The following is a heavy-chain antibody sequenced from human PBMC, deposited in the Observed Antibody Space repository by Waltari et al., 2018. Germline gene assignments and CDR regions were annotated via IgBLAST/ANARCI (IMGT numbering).Heavy chain of an antibody. CDR3: ARYCSGGSCYGNWFDP. Sequence: QVQLVQSGAEVKKPGSSVKVSCKASGGTFSSYAISWVRQAPGQGLEWMGGSIPIFGTANYAQKFQGRVTITADESTSTAYMELSSLRSEDTAVYYCARYCSGGSCYGNWFDPWGQGTLVTVSS. D-gene: IGHD2-15*01. J-gene: IGHJ5*02. V-gene: IGHV1-69*01. CDR2: SIPIFGTA. CDR1: GGTFSSYA.